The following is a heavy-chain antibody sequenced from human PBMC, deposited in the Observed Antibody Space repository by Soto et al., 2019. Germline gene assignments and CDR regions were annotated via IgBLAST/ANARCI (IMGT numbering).Heavy chain of an antibody. CDR3: ARADYGDYGIDY. D-gene: IGHD4-17*01. J-gene: IGHJ4*02. CDR1: GFTFSNAW. Sequence: GGSLRLSCAASGFTFSNAWMNWVRQAPGKGLEWVSYIISICSTIYYADSVKGRFTISRDNAKISLYLQMNSLRAEDTAVYYCARADYGDYGIDYWGQGTLVTVSS. CDR2: IISICSTI. V-gene: IGHV3-48*01.